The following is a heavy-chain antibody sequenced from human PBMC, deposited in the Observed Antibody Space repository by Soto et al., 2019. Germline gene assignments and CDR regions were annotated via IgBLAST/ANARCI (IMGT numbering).Heavy chain of an antibody. CDR3: ARPYCSSTSCPYGMDV. CDR2: ISAYNGNT. J-gene: IGHJ6*02. D-gene: IGHD2-2*01. V-gene: IGHV1-18*01. CDR1: GYTFASYG. Sequence: SVKRSCKASGYTFASYGISWVRQAPGQGLEWMGWISAYNGNTNYAQKLQGRVTMTTDTSTSTAYMELRSLRSDDTAVYYCARPYCSSTSCPYGMDVWGQGTTVTVSS.